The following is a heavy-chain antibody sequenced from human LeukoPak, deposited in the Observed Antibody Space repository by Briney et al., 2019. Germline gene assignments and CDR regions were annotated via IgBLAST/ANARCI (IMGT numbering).Heavy chain of an antibody. CDR3: ARSTGDQRGNWFDP. CDR1: GGSISSSSYY. Sequence: KPSETLSLTCTVSGGSISSSSYYWGWIRQPPGKGLEWIGSIYYSGSTYYNPSLKSRVTISVDTSKNQFSLKLSSVTAADTAVYYCARSTGDQRGNWFDPWGQGTLVTVSS. CDR2: IYYSGST. D-gene: IGHD7-27*01. V-gene: IGHV4-39*07. J-gene: IGHJ5*02.